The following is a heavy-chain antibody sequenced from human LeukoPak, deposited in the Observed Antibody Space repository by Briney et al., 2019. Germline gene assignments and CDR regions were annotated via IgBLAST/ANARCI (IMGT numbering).Heavy chain of an antibody. CDR3: ARLYRVGATTGDAFDI. V-gene: IGHV4-59*01. Sequence: SETLSLTCTVSGGSISSYYWSWIRQPPGKGLEWIGYMYYSGSTNYNPSLKSRVTISVDTSKNQFSLKLNSVTAADTAVYYCARLYRVGATTGDAFDIWGQGTMVTVSS. CDR1: GGSISSYY. J-gene: IGHJ3*02. D-gene: IGHD1-26*01. CDR2: MYYSGST.